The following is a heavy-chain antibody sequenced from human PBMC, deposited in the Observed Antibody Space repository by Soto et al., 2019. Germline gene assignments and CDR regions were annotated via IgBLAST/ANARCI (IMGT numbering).Heavy chain of an antibody. J-gene: IGHJ4*02. Sequence: PGGSLRLSCAASGFTFSSYGMHWVRQAPGKGLEWVAVIWYDGSNKYYADSVKGRFTISRDNSKNTLYLQMNSLRAEDTAVYYCARETSLEYYFDYWGQGTLVTVSS. V-gene: IGHV3-33*01. CDR2: IWYDGSNK. CDR3: ARETSLEYYFDY. CDR1: GFTFSSYG.